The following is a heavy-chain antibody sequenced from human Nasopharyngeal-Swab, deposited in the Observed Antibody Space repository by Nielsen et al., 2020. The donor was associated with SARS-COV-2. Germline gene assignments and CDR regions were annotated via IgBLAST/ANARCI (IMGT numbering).Heavy chain of an antibody. Sequence: SETLSLTCTVSGGSMNSGGHFWSWIRQPPGKGLEWIGYISDSGTTYYNQSLQSRLSILLDTSKTQFSLRLSAVTAADTAVYYRARDATGYAYIDYWGQGILVTVSS. V-gene: IGHV4-30-4*01. CDR3: ARDATGYAYIDY. CDR2: ISDSGTT. J-gene: IGHJ4*02. D-gene: IGHD3-9*01. CDR1: GGSMNSGGHF.